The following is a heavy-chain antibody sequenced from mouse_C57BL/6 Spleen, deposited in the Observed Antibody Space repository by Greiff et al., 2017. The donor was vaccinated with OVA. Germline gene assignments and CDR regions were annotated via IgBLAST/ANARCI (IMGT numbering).Heavy chain of an antibody. J-gene: IGHJ4*01. V-gene: IGHV1-72*01. Sequence: QVQLQQPGAELVKPGASVKLSCKASGYTFTSYWMHWVKQRPGRGLEWIGRIDTNSGGTKYNEKFKSKATLTVDKPSSTAYMQLSSLTSEDSAVYYCARRDDYGGMDYWGQGTSVTVSS. D-gene: IGHD2-4*01. CDR2: IDTNSGGT. CDR3: ARRDDYGGMDY. CDR1: GYTFTSYW.